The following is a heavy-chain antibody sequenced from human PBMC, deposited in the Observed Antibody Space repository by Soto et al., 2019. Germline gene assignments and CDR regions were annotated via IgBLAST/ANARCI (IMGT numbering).Heavy chain of an antibody. CDR1: GSPITSNNC. Sequence: SETLSLTCAVSGSPITSNNCWSWVRQPPGKGLEWIGEFFHAATTTYNPSLKSRVTISVDNSRNQFSLNLTSVTAADTAVYYCARNRGDSGWGCDSWGPGMLVTVS. J-gene: IGHJ4*02. D-gene: IGHD6-19*01. V-gene: IGHV4-4*02. CDR3: ARNRGDSGWGCDS. CDR2: FFHAATT.